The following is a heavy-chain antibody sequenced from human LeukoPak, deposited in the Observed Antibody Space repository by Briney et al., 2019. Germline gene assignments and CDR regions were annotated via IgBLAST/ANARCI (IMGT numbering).Heavy chain of an antibody. CDR2: ISYDGSNK. Sequence: GGSLRLSCAASGFTFSSYAMSWVRQAPGKGLEWVAVISYDGSNKYYADSVKGRFTISRDNSKNTLYLQMNSLRAEDTAVYYCAKDTTTGSVDYWGQGTLVTVSS. CDR1: GFTFSSYA. J-gene: IGHJ4*02. V-gene: IGHV3-30-3*01. D-gene: IGHD4-17*01. CDR3: AKDTTTGSVDY.